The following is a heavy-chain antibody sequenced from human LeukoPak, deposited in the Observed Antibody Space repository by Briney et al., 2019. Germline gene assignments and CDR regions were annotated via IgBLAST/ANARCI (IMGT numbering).Heavy chain of an antibody. J-gene: IGHJ4*02. CDR1: GFTFSSYW. D-gene: IGHD3-22*01. CDR3: ARDGSVYYDSSGYFLPLDY. V-gene: IGHV3-33*08. Sequence: GGSLRLSCAASGFTFSSYWMSWVRQAPGKGLEWVAVIWYDGSNKYYADSVKGRFTISRDNSKNTLYLQMNSLRAEDTAVYYCARDGSVYYDSSGYFLPLDYWGQGTLVTVSS. CDR2: IWYDGSNK.